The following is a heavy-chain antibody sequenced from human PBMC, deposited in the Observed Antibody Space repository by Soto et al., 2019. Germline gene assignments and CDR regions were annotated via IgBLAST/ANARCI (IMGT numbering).Heavy chain of an antibody. D-gene: IGHD3-3*01. CDR3: ARAGDTIFGVVILFDY. Sequence: GGSLRLSCAASGFTFSSYWMSWVRQAPGKGLEWVANIKQDGSEKYYVDSVKGRFTISRDNAKNSLYLQMNSLRAEDTAVYYCARAGDTIFGVVILFDYWGQGTLVTV. V-gene: IGHV3-7*02. J-gene: IGHJ4*02. CDR1: GFTFSSYW. CDR2: IKQDGSEK.